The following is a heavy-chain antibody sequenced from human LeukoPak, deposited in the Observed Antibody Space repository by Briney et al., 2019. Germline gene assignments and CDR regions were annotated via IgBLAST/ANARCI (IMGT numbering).Heavy chain of an antibody. V-gene: IGHV1-2*06. Sequence: ASVKVSCKASGYTFTGYYMHWVRQAPGQGLEWMGRIDPNSGGTNYAQKFQGRVTMTRDTSISTAYMELSRLRSDDTAVYYCARDTMVRGVISYWGQGTLVTVSS. J-gene: IGHJ4*02. CDR3: ARDTMVRGVISY. D-gene: IGHD3-10*01. CDR2: IDPNSGGT. CDR1: GYTFTGYY.